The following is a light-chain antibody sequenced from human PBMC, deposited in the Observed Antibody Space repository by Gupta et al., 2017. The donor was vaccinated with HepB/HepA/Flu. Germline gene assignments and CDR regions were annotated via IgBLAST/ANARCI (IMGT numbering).Light chain of an antibody. Sequence: AIQMTQSPSSLSASVGDRVTITCLASQGIGRNLAWYQQKPGQAPNLLIYAASTLHNGVPSRFSGSGSGTDFTLTISSLQPEDYASYYCLQDYNFPRSFGQGTKLEIK. CDR3: LQDYNFPRS. J-gene: IGKJ2*03. CDR1: QGIGRN. V-gene: IGKV1-6*01. CDR2: AAS.